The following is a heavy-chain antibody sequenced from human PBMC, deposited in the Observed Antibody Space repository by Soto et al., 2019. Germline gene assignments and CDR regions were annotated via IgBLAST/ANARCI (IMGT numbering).Heavy chain of an antibody. CDR2: IYYSGST. CDR3: AGLFDRGGYWIFDY. Sequence: QVQLQESGPGLVKPSETLSLTCTVSGGSISSYYWSWIRQPPGKGLEWIGFIYYSGSTNYNPSLKSPVPVTVAPAKNQVSLKLGSVTAADTAVYYCAGLFDRGGYWIFDYWGQGTLVTVSS. CDR1: GGSISSYY. J-gene: IGHJ4*02. D-gene: IGHD3-22*01. V-gene: IGHV4-59*08.